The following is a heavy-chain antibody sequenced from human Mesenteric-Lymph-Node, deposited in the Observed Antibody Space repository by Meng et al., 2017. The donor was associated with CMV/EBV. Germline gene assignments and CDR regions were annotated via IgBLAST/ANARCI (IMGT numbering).Heavy chain of an antibody. CDR2: INTYTGYT. D-gene: IGHD3-3*01. CDR3: ARDRSLIFGVGTRDYYGIDV. J-gene: IGHJ6*02. CDR1: GYTFTSYD. V-gene: IGHV1-18*01. Sequence: ASVKVSCKASGYTFTSYDINWVRQATGQGLEWMGWINTYTGYTNYAQDFQGGVTMTTDTSTNTSYMELRSLTSDDTAVYYCARDRSLIFGVGTRDYYGIDVWGQGTTVTVSS.